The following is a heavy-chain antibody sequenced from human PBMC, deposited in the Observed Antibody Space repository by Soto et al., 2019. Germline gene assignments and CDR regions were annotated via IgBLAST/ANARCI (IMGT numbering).Heavy chain of an antibody. CDR2: ISTYNGDT. D-gene: IGHD5-12*01. CDR1: GYTFTRSG. J-gene: IGHJ6*02. Sequence: QVQLVQSGAEVKKPGASVKVSCKASGYTFTRSGISWVRQAPGQGLEWMGWISTYNGDTNYAQTFQGRVTMTTDTTTRTVYKELRSLRSDDTAVYYCAREGVAPYYYYGMDVWGQGTPVTVSS. CDR3: AREGVAPYYYYGMDV. V-gene: IGHV1-18*01.